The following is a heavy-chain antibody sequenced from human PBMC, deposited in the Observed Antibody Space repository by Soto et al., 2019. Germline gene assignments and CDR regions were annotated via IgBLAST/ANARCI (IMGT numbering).Heavy chain of an antibody. CDR3: AREPAPPTILGFDY. J-gene: IGHJ4*02. V-gene: IGHV1-46*01. Sequence: VSAEVSCPASGYTFTRYYMHCVRKALGQVLEWMGIINPSGGSTSYAQKFQGRVTMTRDTSTSTVYMELSSLRSEDTAVYYCAREPAPPTILGFDYWGQGTLVTVSS. CDR1: GYTFTRYY. D-gene: IGHD3-3*01. CDR2: INPSGGST.